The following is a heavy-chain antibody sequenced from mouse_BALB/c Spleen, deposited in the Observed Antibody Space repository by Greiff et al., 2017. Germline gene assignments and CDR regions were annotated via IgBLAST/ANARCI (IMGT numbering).Heavy chain of an antibody. J-gene: IGHJ2*01. CDR1: GFSLTSYD. Sequence: QVQLQQSGPGLVAPSQSLSITCTVSGFSLTSYDISWIRQPPGKGLEWFGVIWTGGGTNYNSAFMSRLSISKDNSKSQVFLKMNSLQTDDTAIYYCVRDDYYGSSSDWGQGTTLTVSS. D-gene: IGHD1-1*01. CDR3: VRDDYYGSSSD. CDR2: IWTGGGT. V-gene: IGHV2-9-2*01.